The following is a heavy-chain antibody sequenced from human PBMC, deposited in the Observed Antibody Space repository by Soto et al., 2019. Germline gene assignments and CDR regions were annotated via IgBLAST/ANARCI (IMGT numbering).Heavy chain of an antibody. CDR1: GGSFSGYY. D-gene: IGHD3-9*01. J-gene: IGHJ2*01. V-gene: IGHV4-34*01. CDR3: AREIHDILTGPPWVWYFDL. CDR2: INDRGSS. Sequence: QVQLQQWGAGPLRPLETLSLTCGVSGGSFSGYYWAWIRQSPGKGLEWIGEINDRGSSNYKPSLKSRVSISVDTSKNHYSLNLRSVTAADTAVYYCAREIHDILTGPPWVWYFDLWGRGTLVTVSS.